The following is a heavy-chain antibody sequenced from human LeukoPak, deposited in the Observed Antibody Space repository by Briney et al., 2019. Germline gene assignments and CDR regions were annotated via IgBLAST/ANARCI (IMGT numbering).Heavy chain of an antibody. D-gene: IGHD4-17*01. V-gene: IGHV3-23*01. CDR2: ISGSGGST. Sequence: GGSLRLSCAASGFTFSSYAVSWVRQAPGKGLDWVSAISGSGGSTYYADSVKGRFTISRDSSKNTLYLQMNSLRAEDTAVYYCAKAAVTTYYYYYGMDVWGQGTTVTVSS. CDR1: GFTFSSYA. J-gene: IGHJ6*02. CDR3: AKAAVTTYYYYYGMDV.